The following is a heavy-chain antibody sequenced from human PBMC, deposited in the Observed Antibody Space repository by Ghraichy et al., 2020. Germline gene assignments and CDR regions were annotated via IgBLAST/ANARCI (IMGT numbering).Heavy chain of an antibody. CDR1: GGSISSYY. V-gene: IGHV4-59*01. J-gene: IGHJ6*02. CDR3: ARDNIRQQLVFENYGMDV. D-gene: IGHD6-13*01. CDR2: IYYSGST. Sequence: SETLSLTCTVSGGSISSYYWSWIRQPPGKGLEWIGYIYYSGSTNYNPSLKSRVTISVDTSKNQFSLKLSSVTAADTAVYYCARDNIRQQLVFENYGMDVWGQGTTVTVSS.